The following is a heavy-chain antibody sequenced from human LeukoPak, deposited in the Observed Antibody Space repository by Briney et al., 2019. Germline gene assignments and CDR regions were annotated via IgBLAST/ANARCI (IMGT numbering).Heavy chain of an antibody. Sequence: SETLSLTCAVSGGSISSYYWSWIRQPPGKGLEWIGYIYYSGSTNYNPSLKSRVTISVDTSKNQFSLKLSSVTAADTAVYYCARDTNYYYYGMDVWGQGTTVTVSS. V-gene: IGHV4-59*01. CDR2: IYYSGST. CDR3: ARDTNYYYYGMDV. J-gene: IGHJ6*02. CDR1: GGSISSYY. D-gene: IGHD2-2*01.